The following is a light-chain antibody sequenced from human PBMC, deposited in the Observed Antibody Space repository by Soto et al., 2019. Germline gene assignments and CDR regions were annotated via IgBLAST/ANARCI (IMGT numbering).Light chain of an antibody. CDR2: EYN. Sequence: QSVLTQPPSVSAARGQKVTISCSGSSSNIGNNYVAWYQQLPGTAPRLLIYEYNKRPSGIPDRFSGSKSGTSATLGITGLQTGDEAVYYCGTWDTSLSGVVFGGGTQLTVL. V-gene: IGLV1-51*01. J-gene: IGLJ2*01. CDR1: SSNIGNNY. CDR3: GTWDTSLSGVV.